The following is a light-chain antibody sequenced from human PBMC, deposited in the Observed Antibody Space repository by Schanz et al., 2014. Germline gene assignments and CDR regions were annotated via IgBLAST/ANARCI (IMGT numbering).Light chain of an antibody. V-gene: IGLV2-14*02. CDR2: EGS. Sequence: QSALTQPPSASGSPGQSITISCTGTSSDVGSYNLVSWYQQHPGKAPKVMIYEGSKRPSGVSDRFSGSKSGNTASLTVSGXQAEDEADYYCSSNAGSNGVFGTGTKLTVL. J-gene: IGLJ1*01. CDR1: SSDVGSYNL. CDR3: SSNAGSNGV.